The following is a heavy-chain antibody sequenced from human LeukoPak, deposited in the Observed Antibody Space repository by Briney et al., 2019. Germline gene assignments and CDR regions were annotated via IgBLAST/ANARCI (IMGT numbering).Heavy chain of an antibody. J-gene: IGHJ4*02. D-gene: IGHD6-19*01. CDR2: ISAYNGNT. CDR3: ARDFRSGWCFDY. V-gene: IGHV1-18*04. CDR1: GYTFTSYY. Sequence: ASVKVSCKASGYTFTSYYMHWVRQAPGQGLEWMGWISAYNGNTNYAQKLQGRVTMTTDTSTSTAYMELRSLRSDDTAVYYCARDFRSGWCFDYWGQGTLVTVSS.